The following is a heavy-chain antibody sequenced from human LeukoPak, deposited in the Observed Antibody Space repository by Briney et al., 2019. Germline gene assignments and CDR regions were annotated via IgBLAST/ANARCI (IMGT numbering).Heavy chain of an antibody. J-gene: IGHJ4*02. CDR3: ARVPDILTGYLFDY. D-gene: IGHD3-9*01. CDR2: IYYSGST. CDR1: GGSISSYY. Sequence: SETLTLTCTVSGGSISSYYWSWIRQPPGKGLEWIGYIYYSGSTNYNPSLKSRVTISVDTSKNQFSLKLSSVTAADTAVYYCARVPDILTGYLFDYWGQGTLVTVSS. V-gene: IGHV4-59*12.